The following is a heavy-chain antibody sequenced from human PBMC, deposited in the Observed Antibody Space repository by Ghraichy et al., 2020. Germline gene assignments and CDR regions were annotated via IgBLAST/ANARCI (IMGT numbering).Heavy chain of an antibody. CDR2: IWYDGSNE. V-gene: IGHV3-33*01. D-gene: IGHD1-26*01. J-gene: IGHJ4*02. CDR3: ARDSINSGSYFPLDY. CDR1: GFTFSNYG. Sequence: GESLNISCAASGFTFSNYGMHWVRQAPGKGLEWVALIWYDGSNEHYVDSVKGRFTISRDNSKNTLFLHMNSLRADDTALYYCARDSINSGSYFPLDYWGQGTLVTVSS.